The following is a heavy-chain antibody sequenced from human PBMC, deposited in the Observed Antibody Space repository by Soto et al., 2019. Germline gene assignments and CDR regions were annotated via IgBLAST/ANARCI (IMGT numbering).Heavy chain of an antibody. J-gene: IGHJ4*02. V-gene: IGHV2-5*02. D-gene: IGHD7-27*01. CDR1: GFSLSTTGVG. CDR3: AYRPSLDWGHFDS. Sequence: QITLKESGPTLVKPTQTLTLTCTFSGFSLSTTGVGVGWIRQPPGKALECLALIYWDDDKRYSPSLTNKLTITKDTSKNQVVLTMTNMHPVDTGTYFCAYRPSLDWGHFDSWGQGTLVTVSS. CDR2: IYWDDDK.